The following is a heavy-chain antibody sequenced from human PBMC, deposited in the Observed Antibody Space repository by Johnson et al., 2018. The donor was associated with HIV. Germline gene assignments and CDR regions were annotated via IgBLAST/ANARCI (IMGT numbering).Heavy chain of an antibody. CDR1: GFTFSSYA. D-gene: IGHD3-22*01. J-gene: IGHJ3*01. Sequence: VQLVESGGGVVQPGRSLRLSCAASGFTFSSYAMSWVRQAPGKGLEWVSAISGSGGSTYYADSVKGRFTISRDNSKNTLYLQMNSLRAEDTAVYYCARDRGYYDSSGYPTLHDAFDVWGQGTMVTVAS. CDR3: ARDRGYYDSSGYPTLHDAFDV. CDR2: ISGSGGST. V-gene: IGHV3-23*04.